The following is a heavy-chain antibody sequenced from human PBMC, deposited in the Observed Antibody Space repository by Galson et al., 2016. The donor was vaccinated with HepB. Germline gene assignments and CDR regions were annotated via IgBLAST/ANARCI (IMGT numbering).Heavy chain of an antibody. J-gene: IGHJ4*02. V-gene: IGHV3-33*07. CDR1: GFTFSSYG. D-gene: IGHD3-3*01. CDR2: IWPDGSEQ. CDR3: ARGPVLYLQWLSPHFDH. Sequence: SLRLSCAASGFTFSSYGMYWVRQAPGKGLEWVALIWPDGSEQYYADSVNGRFTVSRDNSKNTLHLQMDSLRVEDTAVYYCARGPVLYLQWLSPHFDHWGPGTLVTVSS.